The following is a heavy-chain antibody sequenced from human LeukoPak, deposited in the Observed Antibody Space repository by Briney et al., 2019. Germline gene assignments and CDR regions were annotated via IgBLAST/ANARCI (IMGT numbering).Heavy chain of an antibody. CDR1: GGSISSYY. Sequence: SETLSLTCTVSGGSISSYYWSWIRQPPGKGLEWIGEIYQSGSTNYNPSLKSRLTISVDPSKNQFSLKLTSVTAADTAVYYCARVVCRGNTCYSDFDSWGQGTPVTVSS. J-gene: IGHJ4*02. D-gene: IGHD2-15*01. CDR2: IYQSGST. V-gene: IGHV4-59*12. CDR3: ARVVCRGNTCYSDFDS.